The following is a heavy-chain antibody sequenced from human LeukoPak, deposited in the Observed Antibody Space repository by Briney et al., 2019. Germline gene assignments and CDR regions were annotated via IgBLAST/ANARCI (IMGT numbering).Heavy chain of an antibody. CDR1: GFTFSSYW. Sequence: GGSLRLSCAASGFTFSSYWMSWVRQAPGMGLEWVANIKQDGSEKYYVDSVKGRFTISRDNAKNSLYLQMNSLRAEDTAVYYCARAMLWFGETLDAFDIWGQGTMVTVSS. J-gene: IGHJ3*02. CDR3: ARAMLWFGETLDAFDI. V-gene: IGHV3-7*01. D-gene: IGHD3-10*01. CDR2: IKQDGSEK.